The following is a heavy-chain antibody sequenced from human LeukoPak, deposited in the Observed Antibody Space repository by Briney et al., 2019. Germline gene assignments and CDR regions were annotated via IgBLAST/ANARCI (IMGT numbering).Heavy chain of an antibody. CDR3: ARDGWDVFVDHFDY. V-gene: IGHV3-7*01. CDR2: IKQDGSEK. D-gene: IGHD1-26*01. Sequence: GGSLRLSCAASGFTFSSYWMSWVRQAPGKGLEWVANIKQDGSEKYYVDSVKGRFTFSRDNAKNSLYLQMNSLRAEDTAVYYCARDGWDVFVDHFDYWGQGTLVTVSS. J-gene: IGHJ4*02. CDR1: GFTFSSYW.